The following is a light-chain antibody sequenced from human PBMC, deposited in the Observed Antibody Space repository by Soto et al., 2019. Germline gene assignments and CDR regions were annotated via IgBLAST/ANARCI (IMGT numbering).Light chain of an antibody. J-gene: IGKJ1*01. CDR1: QSVTTN. CDR3: QQYNKWPST. CDR2: GTS. V-gene: IGKV3-15*01. Sequence: LTQSPASLSVSPGERATLSCRASQSVTTNLAWYQQKPGQAPRLLIYGTSNRASGIPARFSGGRSGTELTLIISSLQSEDFAVYYCQQYNKWPSTFGQGTKVDIK.